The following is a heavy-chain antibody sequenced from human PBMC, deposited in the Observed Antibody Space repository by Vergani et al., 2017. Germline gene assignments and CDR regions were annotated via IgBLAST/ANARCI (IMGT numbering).Heavy chain of an antibody. D-gene: IGHD1-1*01. CDR2: ISSSSSTI. CDR1: GFTFSSYS. V-gene: IGHV3-48*01. J-gene: IGHJ3*02. CDR3: ARDLQLELADAFDI. Sequence: EVQLVESGGGLVQPGGSLRLSCAASGFTFSSYSMNWVRQAPGKGLEWVSYISSSSSTIYYADSVKGRFTISRDNAKNSLYLQMNSLRAEDTAVYYCARDLQLELADAFDIWGQGTMVTVSS.